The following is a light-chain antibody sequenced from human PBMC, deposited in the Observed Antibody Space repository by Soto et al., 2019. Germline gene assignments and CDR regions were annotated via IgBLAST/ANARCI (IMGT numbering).Light chain of an antibody. V-gene: IGLV2-8*01. Sequence: SVLNQPPSPSGSPGQSVTIPCTGTYSDIGAYNYVSWYQQRPGEAPKLIIYEVSKRPSGVPDRIFACKSCNTASLTVSGLQADDEANYYCSSFKGTNSFVFGTGTKV. J-gene: IGLJ1*01. CDR2: EVS. CDR1: YSDIGAYNY. CDR3: SSFKGTNSFV.